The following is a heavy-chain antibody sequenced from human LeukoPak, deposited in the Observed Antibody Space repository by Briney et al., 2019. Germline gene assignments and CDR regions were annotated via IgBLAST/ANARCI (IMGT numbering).Heavy chain of an antibody. CDR1: GFTFSSYA. J-gene: IGHJ6*02. CDR2: ISCSGNNT. Sequence: GGSLRLSCAASGFTFSSYAMSWVRQAPGKGLEWVSAISCSGNNTYYADSVKGRFTISRDNPENTLYLQMNSLRAEDTAVYYCAKDPPQLAYCGGDCTYYYYGMDVWGQGTTVTVSS. V-gene: IGHV3-23*01. D-gene: IGHD2-21*02. CDR3: AKDPPQLAYCGGDCTYYYYGMDV.